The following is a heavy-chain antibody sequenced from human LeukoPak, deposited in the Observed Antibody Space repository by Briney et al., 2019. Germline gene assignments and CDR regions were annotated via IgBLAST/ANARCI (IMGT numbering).Heavy chain of an antibody. CDR3: ARGRNWETFYHYCMDV. V-gene: IGHV4-34*01. Sequence: SETLSLTCGVSGGSFSGYYWTWIRQFPGKGLEWMGEINHSGNTIYNPSLKSRVTISIDTSKNQISLNMRPVTAADTAVYYCARGRNWETFYHYCMDVWGNGTTVTVSS. J-gene: IGHJ6*03. CDR2: INHSGNT. D-gene: IGHD1-14*01. CDR1: GGSFSGYY.